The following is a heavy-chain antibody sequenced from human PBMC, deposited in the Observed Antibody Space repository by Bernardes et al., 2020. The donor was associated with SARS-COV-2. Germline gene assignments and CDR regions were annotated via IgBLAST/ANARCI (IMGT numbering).Heavy chain of an antibody. CDR1: GYTFTGYY. CDR2: INPNSGGT. D-gene: IGHD3-22*01. Sequence: ASVKVSCKASGYTFTGYYMHWVRQAPGQGLEWMGWINPNSGGTNYAQKFQGWVTMTRDTSISTAYMELSRLRSDDTAVYYCAREGPSPLGTMTNYYYYGMDVWGQGTTVTVSS. J-gene: IGHJ6*02. CDR3: AREGPSPLGTMTNYYYYGMDV. V-gene: IGHV1-2*04.